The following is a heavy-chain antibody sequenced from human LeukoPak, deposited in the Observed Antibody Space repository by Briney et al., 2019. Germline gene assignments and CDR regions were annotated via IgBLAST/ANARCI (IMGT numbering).Heavy chain of an antibody. J-gene: IGHJ3*02. D-gene: IGHD3-22*01. Sequence: PGESLKISCKGSGYSFTSYWIGWVRQMPGKGLEWMGIIYPGDSDTRYSPSFQGQVTISADKSISTAYLQWSSLKASDTAMYYCARPTTYYDSSGYYGSHAFDIWGQGTMVTVSS. CDR3: ARPTTYYDSSGYYGSHAFDI. CDR2: IYPGDSDT. V-gene: IGHV5-51*01. CDR1: GYSFTSYW.